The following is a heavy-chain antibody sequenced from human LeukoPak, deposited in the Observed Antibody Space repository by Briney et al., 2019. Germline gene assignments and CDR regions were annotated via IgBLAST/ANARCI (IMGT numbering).Heavy chain of an antibody. D-gene: IGHD2-15*01. CDR2: IYHSGST. Sequence: SETLSLTCTVSGYSISSGYYWGWIRQPPGKGLEWIGSIYHSGSTYYNPSLKSRVTISVDTSKNQFSLKLSSVTAADTAVYYCARAPRTDIENGMDVWGQGTTVTVSS. CDR1: GYSISSGYY. J-gene: IGHJ6*02. V-gene: IGHV4-38-2*02. CDR3: ARAPRTDIENGMDV.